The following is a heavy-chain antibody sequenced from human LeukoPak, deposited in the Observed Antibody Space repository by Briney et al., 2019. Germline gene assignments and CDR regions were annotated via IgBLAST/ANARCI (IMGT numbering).Heavy chain of an antibody. Sequence: SLRLSFPASGFTFSSYAMHWVRQAPCKGLEWVAVISYDGSNKYYADSVKGRFTISRDNSKNTLYLQMNSLRAQDTAVYYCAREGPLHIVVVPAAMFVYRGQRTLVTVSS. D-gene: IGHD2-2*01. CDR1: GFTFSSYA. CDR3: AREGPLHIVVVPAAMFVY. CDR2: ISYDGSNK. V-gene: IGHV3-30*04. J-gene: IGHJ4*02.